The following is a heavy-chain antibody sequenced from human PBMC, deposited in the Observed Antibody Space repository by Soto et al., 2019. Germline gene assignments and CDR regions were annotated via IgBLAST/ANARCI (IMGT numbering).Heavy chain of an antibody. V-gene: IGHV4-31*03. CDR2: IYYSGST. CDR1: GGSISSGGYY. D-gene: IGHD3-22*01. J-gene: IGHJ5*02. CDR3: AREVVDEGTNWFDP. Sequence: QVQLQESGPGLVKPSQTLSLTCTVSGGSISSGGYYWSWIRQHPGKGLEWIGYIYYSGSTYYNPSRKSRVTISVDTSKNQFSLKLSSVTAADTAVYYCAREVVDEGTNWFDPWGQGTLVTVSS.